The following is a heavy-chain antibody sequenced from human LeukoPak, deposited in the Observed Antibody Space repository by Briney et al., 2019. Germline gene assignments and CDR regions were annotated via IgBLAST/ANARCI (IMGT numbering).Heavy chain of an antibody. CDR3: ARAPMVRGRGWFDP. V-gene: IGHV4-39*07. CDR1: GGSIPTKNFY. J-gene: IGHJ5*02. CDR2: VFYSGRT. Sequence: SETLSLTCTVSGGSIPTKNFYWGWIRQPPGKGLEWIGSVFYSGRTYYNPSLKSRVTISVDTSKNQFSLKLSSVTAADTAVYYCARAPMVRGRGWFDPWGQGTLVTVSS. D-gene: IGHD3-10*01.